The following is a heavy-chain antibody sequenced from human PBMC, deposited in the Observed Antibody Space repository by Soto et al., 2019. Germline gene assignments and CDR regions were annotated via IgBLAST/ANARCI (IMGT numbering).Heavy chain of an antibody. J-gene: IGHJ4*02. CDR3: AKSGTVSSGWYYFDY. Sequence: GGSLRLSCAASGFTFSSYAMSWVRQAPGKGLEWVSVISGSGGSTYYADSVKGRFTISRDNSKNTLYLQMNSLRAEDTAVYYCAKSGTVSSGWYYFDYWGQGTLVTVSS. CDR2: ISGSGGST. V-gene: IGHV3-23*01. D-gene: IGHD6-19*01. CDR1: GFTFSSYA.